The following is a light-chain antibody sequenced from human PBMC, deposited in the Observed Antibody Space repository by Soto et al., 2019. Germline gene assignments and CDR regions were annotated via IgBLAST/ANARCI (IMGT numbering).Light chain of an antibody. Sequence: DIQMTQSPSSLSASVGARVPITCRASQGISNYLAWYQQKPGKVPKLLIYAASTLQSGVPSRFSGSGSGTDFTLTISSLQPEDVATYYCQQLNSYPWTFGQGTKVDIK. CDR3: QQLNSYPWT. CDR1: QGISNY. V-gene: IGKV1-27*01. J-gene: IGKJ1*01. CDR2: AAS.